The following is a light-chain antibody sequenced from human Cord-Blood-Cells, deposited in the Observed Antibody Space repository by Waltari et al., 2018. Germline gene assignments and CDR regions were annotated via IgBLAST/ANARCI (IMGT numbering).Light chain of an antibody. Sequence: QSALTQPPSVSGSPGQSVTIPRTGTSSDVGSYNRVSWSQQPPGPAPKLLSYEVSHRPSGVPDRFSGSKSGNTASLTISGLQAEDEADYYGSSYTSSSTWVFGGGTKLTVL. V-gene: IGLV2-18*02. J-gene: IGLJ3*02. CDR1: SSDVGSYNR. CDR3: SSYTSSSTWV. CDR2: EVS.